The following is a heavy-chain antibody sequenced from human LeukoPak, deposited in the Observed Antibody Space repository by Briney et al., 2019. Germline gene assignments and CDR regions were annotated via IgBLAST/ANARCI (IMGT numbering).Heavy chain of an antibody. CDR2: INSDGSST. V-gene: IGHV3-74*01. J-gene: IGHJ3*02. CDR1: GFTFSHYW. Sequence: PGGSLRLSCAASGFTFSHYWMQWVRQAPGKGLVWVSCINSDGSSTTYADSVKGRSTISRDNAKNTLYLQMNSLRAEDTAEYYCARVWGSDAFDIWGQGTMVTVSS. CDR3: ARVWGSDAFDI. D-gene: IGHD3-16*01.